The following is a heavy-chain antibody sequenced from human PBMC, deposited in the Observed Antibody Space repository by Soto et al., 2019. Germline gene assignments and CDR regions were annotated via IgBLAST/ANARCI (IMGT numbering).Heavy chain of an antibody. CDR1: GYSFTSYW. Sequence: GESLKISCKGSGYSFTSYWIGWVRQMPGKGLEWMGIIYPGDSDTRYSPSFQGQVTISVDKSINTAYLKWSILKDSDTAMYYCARRGSYDSSGYYYVLPYYFDYWGQGTLVTVSS. V-gene: IGHV5-51*01. CDR2: IYPGDSDT. J-gene: IGHJ4*02. CDR3: ARRGSYDSSGYYYVLPYYFDY. D-gene: IGHD3-22*01.